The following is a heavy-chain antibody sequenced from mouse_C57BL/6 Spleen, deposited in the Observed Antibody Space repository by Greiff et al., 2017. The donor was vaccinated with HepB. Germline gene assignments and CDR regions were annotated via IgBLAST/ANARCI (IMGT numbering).Heavy chain of an antibody. V-gene: IGHV1-81*01. Sequence: VQLQQSGAELARPGASVKLSCKASGYTFTSYGISWVKQRTGQGLEWIGEIYPRSGNNYYNEKFKGKATLTADKSSSTAYMELRSLTSEDSAVYFCAREDSNYLYYAIDYWGQGTSVTVSS. J-gene: IGHJ4*01. CDR2: IYPRSGNN. CDR1: GYTFTSYG. CDR3: AREDSNYLYYAIDY. D-gene: IGHD2-5*01.